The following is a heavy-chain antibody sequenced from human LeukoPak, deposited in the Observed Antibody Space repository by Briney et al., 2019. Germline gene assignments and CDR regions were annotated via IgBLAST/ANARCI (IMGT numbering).Heavy chain of an antibody. CDR3: ARDEGSGWYAY. CDR2: VRTSGST. V-gene: IGHV4-4*07. D-gene: IGHD6-19*01. J-gene: IGHJ4*02. Sequence: SETVSLTCTVSGGSISSYYWSWIRQPAGRGLEWIGRVRTSGSTNYNPSLKSRLTMSGDTSKNLFSLRLTSVTAADTAIYYCARDEGSGWYAYWGQGTLVTVSS. CDR1: GGSISSYY.